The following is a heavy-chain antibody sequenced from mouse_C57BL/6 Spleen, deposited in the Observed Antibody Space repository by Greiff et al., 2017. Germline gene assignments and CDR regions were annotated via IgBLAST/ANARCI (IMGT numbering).Heavy chain of an antibody. Sequence: VQLQQPGAELVKPGASVKLSCKASGYTFTSYWMQWVKQRPGQGLEWIGEIDPSDSYTNYNQKFKGKATLTVDTSSSTAYMQRSSLTSEDSAVYYCASYDGYPYAMDYWGQGASVTVSS. V-gene: IGHV1-50*01. J-gene: IGHJ4*01. CDR2: IDPSDSYT. CDR3: ASYDGYPYAMDY. D-gene: IGHD2-3*01. CDR1: GYTFTSYW.